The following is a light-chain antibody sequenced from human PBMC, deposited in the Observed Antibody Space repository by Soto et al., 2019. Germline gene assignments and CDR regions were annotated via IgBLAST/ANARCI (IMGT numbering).Light chain of an antibody. CDR2: GAS. V-gene: IGKV3-20*01. CDR1: QSVSSNS. J-gene: IGKJ2*01. CDR3: QQYGSSPPNT. Sequence: EIVLTQSPGTLSLSPGERVTLSCRASQSVSSNSLAWYLQKPGQAPRLLIYGASSRATGIPDRFSGSGSGTVFTLTISRLEPEDFAVYYCQQYGSSPPNTFGQGTKLEIK.